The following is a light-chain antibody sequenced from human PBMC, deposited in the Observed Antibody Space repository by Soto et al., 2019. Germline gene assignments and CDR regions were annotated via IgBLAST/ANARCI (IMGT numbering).Light chain of an antibody. Sequence: QSVLTQPPSASGTPGQRVTISCSGRTSNIGSNTVNWYQEVPGAAPRLLIYSNDHRPSGVPDRFSGSKSGTSASLAISGLQSEDEADYYCAAWDDSLNGLVFGGGTKLTVL. V-gene: IGLV1-44*01. J-gene: IGLJ2*01. CDR1: TSNIGSNT. CDR2: SND. CDR3: AAWDDSLNGLV.